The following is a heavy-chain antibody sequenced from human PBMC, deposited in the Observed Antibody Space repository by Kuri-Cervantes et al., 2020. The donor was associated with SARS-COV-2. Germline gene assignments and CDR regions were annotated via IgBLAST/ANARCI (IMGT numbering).Heavy chain of an antibody. Sequence: SVKVSCKTSGGTFDSYPISWVRQAPGQGLEWMGRIIPFLGISNSAQKFQGRVTITADKSTSTVYMELSSLRSEDTAVYYCARGASYGDFDYWGQGTLVTVSS. J-gene: IGHJ4*02. CDR2: IIPFLGIS. V-gene: IGHV1-69*02. D-gene: IGHD4-17*01. CDR3: ARGASYGDFDY. CDR1: GGTFDSYP.